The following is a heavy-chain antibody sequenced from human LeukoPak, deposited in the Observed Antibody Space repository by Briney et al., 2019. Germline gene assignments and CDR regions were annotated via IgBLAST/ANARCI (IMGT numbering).Heavy chain of an antibody. J-gene: IGHJ5*02. D-gene: IGHD1-26*01. CDR3: AKDTYQYGRGMPQKWFDP. V-gene: IGHV4-59*01. CDR1: GGSISSDY. CDR2: INDSGNS. Sequence: SETLSLTCTVSGGSISSDYWSWIRQAPGKGLEWIAYINDSGNSNYNPSLKGRVTISVDTSKNQFSLKLTSVTAADPAVYYCAKDTYQYGRGMPQKWFDPWGQGTLVTVSS.